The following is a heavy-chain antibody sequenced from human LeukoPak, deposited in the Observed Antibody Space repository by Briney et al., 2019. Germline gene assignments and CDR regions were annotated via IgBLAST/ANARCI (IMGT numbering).Heavy chain of an antibody. CDR3: ARDPLPASSRPWNWFDP. CDR2: IYYSGST. CDR1: GGSISSGGYY. V-gene: IGHV4-31*03. J-gene: IGHJ5*02. Sequence: PSETLSLTCTVSGGSISSGGYYWSWIRQHPGKGLEWIGYIYYSGSTYYNPSLKSRVTISVDTSKNQFSLKLSSVTAADTAVYYCARDPLPASSRPWNWFDPWGQGTLVTVSS.